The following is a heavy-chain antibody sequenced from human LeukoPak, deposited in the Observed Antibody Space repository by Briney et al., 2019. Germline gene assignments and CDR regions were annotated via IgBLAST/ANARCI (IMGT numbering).Heavy chain of an antibody. CDR2: ISSSSSSI. Sequence: GGSLRLSCATSGFTFSSFSINWVRQAPGKGLEWISYISSSSSSIYYADSVKGRFTISRDNAKNSLYLQMNSLRAEDTAVYYCARERYSGADYWGQGTLVTVSS. CDR3: ARERYSGADY. V-gene: IGHV3-48*01. D-gene: IGHD5-12*01. J-gene: IGHJ4*02. CDR1: GFTFSSFS.